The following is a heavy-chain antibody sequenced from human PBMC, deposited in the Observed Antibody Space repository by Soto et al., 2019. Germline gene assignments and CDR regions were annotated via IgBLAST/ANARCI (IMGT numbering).Heavy chain of an antibody. CDR2: IYYSGST. Sequence: QVQLQESGPGLVKPSETLSLTCTVSGGSISSYYWSWIRQPPGKGLEWIGFIYYSGSTNYNPSLKSRVTIPVDTSKHQFSRKLSAVTAADTAVYYCARETHLGWYFDLWGRGTLVTVSS. J-gene: IGHJ2*01. CDR1: GGSISSYY. V-gene: IGHV4-59*01. CDR3: ARETHLGWYFDL.